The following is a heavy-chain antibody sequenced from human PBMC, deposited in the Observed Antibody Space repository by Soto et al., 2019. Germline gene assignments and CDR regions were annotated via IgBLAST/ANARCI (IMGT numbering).Heavy chain of an antibody. Sequence: QVQLQESGPGLVKPSQTLSLTCTVSGGSISSGGYYWSWIRQHPGKGLEWIGYIYYSGSTYYNPSLQSRVTIAVDTSKNQFSLKLSSVTAADTAVYYCARDPPCSGGSCYTPWGQGTLVTVSS. CDR1: GGSISSGGYY. J-gene: IGHJ5*02. CDR3: ARDPPCSGGSCYTP. D-gene: IGHD2-15*01. V-gene: IGHV4-31*03. CDR2: IYYSGST.